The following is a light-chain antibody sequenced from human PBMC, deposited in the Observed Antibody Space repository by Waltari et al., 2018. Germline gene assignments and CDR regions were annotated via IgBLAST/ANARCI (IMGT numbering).Light chain of an antibody. CDR3: MQTRQPRT. J-gene: IGKJ1*01. CDR2: VCY. CDR1: RTLMYSDGTTY. V-gene: IGKV2D-29*01. Sequence: DLVLPQTPLSLSVTPGPPASISCRSSRTLMYSDGTTYLYWYLQKPGTPPQLLIYVCYNRWSGVPDRFSSSESGTDFTLKISRVEAGDVGVYYCMQTRQPRTFGQGTKVEIK.